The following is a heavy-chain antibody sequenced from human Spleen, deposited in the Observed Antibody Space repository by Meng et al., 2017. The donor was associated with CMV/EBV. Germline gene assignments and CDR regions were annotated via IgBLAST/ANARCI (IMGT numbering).Heavy chain of an antibody. CDR3: ARGGTFDWNYEDS. J-gene: IGHJ4*02. Sequence: AASGFSLDDYGMGWVRQAPGKGLEWVSGINWNGDSTGHADSVKGRFTIYRDKAKNSLYLQMKSLRAEDTALYYCARGGTFDWNYEDSWGQGTLVTVSS. CDR1: GFSLDDYG. V-gene: IGHV3-20*04. D-gene: IGHD1-7*01. CDR2: INWNGDST.